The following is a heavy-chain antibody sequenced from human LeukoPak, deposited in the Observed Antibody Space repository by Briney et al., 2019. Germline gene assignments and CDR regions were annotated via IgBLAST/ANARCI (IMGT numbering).Heavy chain of an antibody. Sequence: SSQTLSLTCTVSGGSISSGGYYWSWIRQHPGKGLEWIGYIYYSGSTYYNPSLKSRVTISVDTSKNQFSLKLSSVTAADTAVYYCARVGIAAAAQRIDPWGQGTLVTVSS. CDR2: IYYSGST. J-gene: IGHJ5*02. CDR1: GGSISSGGYY. D-gene: IGHD6-13*01. V-gene: IGHV4-31*03. CDR3: ARVGIAAAAQRIDP.